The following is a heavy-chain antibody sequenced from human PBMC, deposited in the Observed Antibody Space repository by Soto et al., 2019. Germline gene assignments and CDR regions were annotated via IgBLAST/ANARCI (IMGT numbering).Heavy chain of an antibody. D-gene: IGHD7-27*01. Sequence: EVQVLESGGGLVQPGGSLRLSCAGSGFTFINYAMNWVRQAPGKGLEWVSSISGGGDAAFFPDSVRGRFTISRDNSKNTVTLQMNRLGVDETAVYYCARKILGSTTRPNYWYFDLWGRGTLVTVSS. CDR3: ARKILGSTTRPNYWYFDL. CDR2: ISGGGDAA. J-gene: IGHJ2*01. CDR1: GFTFINYA. V-gene: IGHV3-23*01.